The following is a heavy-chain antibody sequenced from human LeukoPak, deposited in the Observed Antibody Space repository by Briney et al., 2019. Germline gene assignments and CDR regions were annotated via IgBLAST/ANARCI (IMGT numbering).Heavy chain of an antibody. CDR2: ISPDGSTT. D-gene: IGHD3-3*01. J-gene: IGHJ4*02. CDR1: GFTFSSYW. CDR3: TRDFDFSSAI. Sequence: GGSLRLSCAASGFTFSSYWMHWVRQAPGKGLVWVSRISPDGSTTGHADSVKGRFTTSRDNAKNTLSLQMNSLRAEDTAVYYCTRDFDFSSAIWGQGTLVTVSS. V-gene: IGHV3-74*01.